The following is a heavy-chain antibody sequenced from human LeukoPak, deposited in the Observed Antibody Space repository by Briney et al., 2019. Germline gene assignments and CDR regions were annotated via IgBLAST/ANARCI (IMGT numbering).Heavy chain of an antibody. J-gene: IGHJ5*02. D-gene: IGHD5-24*01. CDR1: GYTFTGYY. Sequence: ASVKVSCKASGYTFTGYYMHWVRQAPGQGLEWMGWINPNSGGTNYAQKFQGRVTMTRDTSISTAYMELSRLRSDDTAVYYCARGARWLQFGRSNWFDPWGQGTLVTVSS. V-gene: IGHV1-2*02. CDR2: INPNSGGT. CDR3: ARGARWLQFGRSNWFDP.